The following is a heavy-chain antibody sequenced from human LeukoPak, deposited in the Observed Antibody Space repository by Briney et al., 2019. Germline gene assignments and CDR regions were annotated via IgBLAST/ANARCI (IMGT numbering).Heavy chain of an antibody. V-gene: IGHV3-23*01. CDR1: GFTFSSYA. CDR2: INTSGGST. CDR3: AIMHPYYDGNGYWVQ. Sequence: GGSLRLSCAASGFTFSSYAMSWVRQAPGKGLEWFSGINTSGGSTAYADSVKGRFTISRDNPRNTLYMQMNSLRAEDTALYYCAIMHPYYDGNGYWVQWGQGTLVTVSS. D-gene: IGHD3-22*01. J-gene: IGHJ4*02.